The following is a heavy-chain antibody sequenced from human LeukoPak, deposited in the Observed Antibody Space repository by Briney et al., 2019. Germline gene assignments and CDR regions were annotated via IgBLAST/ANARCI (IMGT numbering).Heavy chain of an antibody. CDR2: ISAYNGNT. Sequence: ASVKVSCKASGYTFTSYGISWVRQAPGQGLEWMGWISAYNGNTNYAQKLQGRVTMTTDTSTSTAYMELRSLRSDDTAVYYCARDLDSGSYIDAFDIWGQGTMVTVSS. CDR3: ARDLDSGSYIDAFDI. D-gene: IGHD1-26*01. CDR1: GYTFTSYG. J-gene: IGHJ3*02. V-gene: IGHV1-18*01.